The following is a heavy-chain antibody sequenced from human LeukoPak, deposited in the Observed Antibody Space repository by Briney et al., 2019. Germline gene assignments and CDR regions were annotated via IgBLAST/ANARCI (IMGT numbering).Heavy chain of an antibody. V-gene: IGHV4-30-4*01. CDR3: ARQFYASPPGFDN. Sequence: SETLSLTCTVSGGSISISDYYWSWIRQPPGKGLEWVGFIYYTGTTYNSPSLKSRATISLDTSKNQFSLKMSSVTAADTAVYYCARQFYASPPGFDNWGQGILVTVSS. D-gene: IGHD5/OR15-5a*01. J-gene: IGHJ4*02. CDR1: GGSISISDYY. CDR2: IYYTGTT.